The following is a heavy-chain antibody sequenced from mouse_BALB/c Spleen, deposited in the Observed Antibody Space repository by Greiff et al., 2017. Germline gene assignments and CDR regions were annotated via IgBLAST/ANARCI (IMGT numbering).Heavy chain of an antibody. Sequence: EVKLVESGGDLVKPGGSLKLSCAASGFTFSSYGMSWVRQTPDKRLEWVATISSGGSYTYYPDSVKGRFTISRDNAKNTLYLQMSSLKSEDTAMYYCARVDYGREDAMDYWGQGTSVTVSS. J-gene: IGHJ4*01. D-gene: IGHD1-1*01. CDR3: ARVDYGREDAMDY. CDR1: GFTFSSYG. V-gene: IGHV5-6*01. CDR2: ISSGGSYT.